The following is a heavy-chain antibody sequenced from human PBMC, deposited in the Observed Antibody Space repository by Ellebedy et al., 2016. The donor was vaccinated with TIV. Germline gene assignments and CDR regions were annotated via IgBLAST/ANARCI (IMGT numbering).Heavy chain of an antibody. CDR3: AKELHVDSAY. V-gene: IGHV3-30*18. J-gene: IGHJ4*02. CDR1: GFTFSSFG. D-gene: IGHD5-18*01. CDR2: ISYDGNNK. Sequence: GEPLKISCAASGFTFSSFGMHWVRQAPGKGLEWVAAISYDGNNKYYGDSVKGRFTISRDNSKNTLSLQMNSLRGDDTAVYYCAKELHVDSAYWGQGTLVTVSS.